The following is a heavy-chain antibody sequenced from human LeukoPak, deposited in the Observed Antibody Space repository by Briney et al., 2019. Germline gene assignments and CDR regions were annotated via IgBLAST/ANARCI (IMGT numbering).Heavy chain of an antibody. CDR3: ARYKYYDSSGYDY. V-gene: IGHV4-61*02. Sequence: PSETLSLTCTVSGGSISSGSYYWSWIRQPAGKGLEWIGRIYTSGSTNYNPSLKSRVTISVDTSKNQFSLKLSSVTAADTAVYYCARYKYYDSSGYDYWGQGTQVTVSS. D-gene: IGHD3-22*01. CDR2: IYTSGST. CDR1: GGSISSGSYY. J-gene: IGHJ4*02.